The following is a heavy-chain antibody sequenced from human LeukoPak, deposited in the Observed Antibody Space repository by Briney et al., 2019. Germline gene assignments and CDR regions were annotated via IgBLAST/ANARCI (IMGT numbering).Heavy chain of an antibody. J-gene: IGHJ3*02. CDR1: GFTFSSYS. CDR2: ISGSGSNT. Sequence: GGSLRLSCAASGFTFSSYSMNWVRQAPGKGLEWVSAISGSGSNTYYADSVKGRFTISRDNSKNTLYLQMNSLRAEDTAVYYCATNHDSSGYYYVPAFDIWGQGTMVTVSS. CDR3: ATNHDSSGYYYVPAFDI. V-gene: IGHV3-23*01. D-gene: IGHD3-22*01.